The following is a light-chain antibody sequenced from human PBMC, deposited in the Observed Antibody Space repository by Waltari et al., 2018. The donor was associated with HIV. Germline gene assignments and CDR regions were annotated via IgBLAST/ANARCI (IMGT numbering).Light chain of an antibody. J-gene: IGKJ2*01. CDR2: GAS. V-gene: IGKV3-15*01. Sequence: EIVMTHSPATLSVSPGERAPLSCTASQSISSNLAWYQQKPGQAPRLLIYGASTRATGIPARFSGSGSGTEFTLTISSLQSEDFAVYYCQQYNNWYTFGQGTKLEIK. CDR3: QQYNNWYT. CDR1: QSISSN.